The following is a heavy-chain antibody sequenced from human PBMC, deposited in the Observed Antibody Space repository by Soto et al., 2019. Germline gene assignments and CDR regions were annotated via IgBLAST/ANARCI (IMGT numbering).Heavy chain of an antibody. CDR1: GYTFTSYG. CDR3: ARDYPTPITIFGVVIQEYYYYGMDV. CDR2: ISAYNGNT. D-gene: IGHD3-3*01. V-gene: IGHV1-18*01. J-gene: IGHJ6*02. Sequence: ASVKVSCKASGYTFTSYGISWVRQAPGQGLEWMGWISAYNGNTNYAQKLQGRVTMTTDTSTSTAYMELRSLRSDDTAVYYCARDYPTPITIFGVVIQEYYYYGMDVWGQGTTVTVSS.